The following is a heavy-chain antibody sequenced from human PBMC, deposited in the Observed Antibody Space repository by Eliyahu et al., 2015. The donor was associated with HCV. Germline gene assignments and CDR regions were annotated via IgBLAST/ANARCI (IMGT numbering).Heavy chain of an antibody. J-gene: IGHJ6*02. V-gene: IGHV3-30*18. Sequence: QVQLVESGGGVVQPGGSLRLSCAASGFTFSTXGMHWVRQTPDKGLEWVAVISYDGSSKYYANSVKGRFTISRDNSKNTLYLQMSSLRAEDTAVYYCAKDRRRDGYNYKVYYYNGMDVWGQGSTVTVSS. CDR3: AKDRRRDGYNYKVYYYNGMDV. CDR2: ISYDGSSK. CDR1: GFTFSTXG. D-gene: IGHD5-24*01.